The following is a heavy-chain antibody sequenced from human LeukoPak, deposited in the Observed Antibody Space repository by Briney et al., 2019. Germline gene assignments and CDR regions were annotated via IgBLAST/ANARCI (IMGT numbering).Heavy chain of an antibody. CDR3: AKVVAAAVPNYYYYMDV. Sequence: PGGSVRLSCVASGFTFSSYWMTWVRQAPGKGLEWVANIKTDGSQIYYVDSVKGRFTISRDNAKNSLYLQMNSLRAEDTAVYYCAKVVAAAVPNYYYYMDVWGKGTTVTVSS. CDR1: GFTFSSYW. J-gene: IGHJ6*03. CDR2: IKTDGSQI. D-gene: IGHD6-13*01. V-gene: IGHV3-7*01.